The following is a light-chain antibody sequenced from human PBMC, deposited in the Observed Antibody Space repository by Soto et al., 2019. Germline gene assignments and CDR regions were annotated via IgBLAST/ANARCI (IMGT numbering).Light chain of an antibody. CDR3: QSYDSRLSAYV. V-gene: IGLV1-40*01. J-gene: IGLJ1*01. Sequence: QSELTQPPSVSGAPGQRVTISCTGSYSNIGAGYEVHWYQQVPGTAPKLLVSGHNNRPSGVPDRFFGSKSGTSATLAITGLQAEDDADYYCQSYDSRLSAYVFGTGTKLTVL. CDR1: YSNIGAGYE. CDR2: GHN.